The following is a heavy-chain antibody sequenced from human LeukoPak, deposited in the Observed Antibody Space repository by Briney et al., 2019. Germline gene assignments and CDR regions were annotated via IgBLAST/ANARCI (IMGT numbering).Heavy chain of an antibody. CDR3: ARDRTHSSSSSLLFSAFDI. CDR1: GFTFSSYS. V-gene: IGHV3-21*01. CDR2: ISSSSSYI. Sequence: GGSLRLSCAASGFTFSSYSMNWVRQAPGKGLEWVSSISSSSSYIYYADSVKGRFTISRDNAKNSLYLQMNSLRAEDTAVYYCARDRTHSSSSSLLFSAFDIWGQGTMVTVAS. J-gene: IGHJ3*02. D-gene: IGHD6-6*01.